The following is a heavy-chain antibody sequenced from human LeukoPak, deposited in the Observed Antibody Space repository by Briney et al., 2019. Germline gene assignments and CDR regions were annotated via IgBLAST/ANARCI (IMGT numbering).Heavy chain of an antibody. CDR3: ARARGDLYYDSNGYFDY. Sequence: SETLSLTCTVSGYSISSGYYWGWIRQPPGKGLEWIGSIYHSGSTYYNPSLKSRVTISVDTSKNQFSLKLSSVTAADTAVYYCARARGDLYYDSNGYFDYWGQGTLVTASS. J-gene: IGHJ4*02. CDR1: GYSISSGYY. D-gene: IGHD3-22*01. V-gene: IGHV4-38-2*02. CDR2: IYHSGST.